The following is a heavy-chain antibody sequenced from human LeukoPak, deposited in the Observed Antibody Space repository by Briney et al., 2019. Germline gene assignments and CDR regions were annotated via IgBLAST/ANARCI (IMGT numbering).Heavy chain of an antibody. CDR1: GYTFTSIT. Sequence: ASVKVSCKASGYTFTSITINWVRQAPGQGLEWMGWINTNTGNPTYAQGFTGRFVFSSDTSVSTAFLQIGSLKAEDTAIYYCVRGYDTTGFFSYWGQGTLVTVSS. CDR2: INTNTGNP. D-gene: IGHD3-22*01. CDR3: VRGYDTTGFFSY. J-gene: IGHJ4*02. V-gene: IGHV7-4-1*01.